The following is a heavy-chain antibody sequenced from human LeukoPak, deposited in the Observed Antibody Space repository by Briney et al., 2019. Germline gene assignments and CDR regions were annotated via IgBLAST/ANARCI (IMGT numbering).Heavy chain of an antibody. CDR1: GFTFTSYG. Sequence: ASVKVSCKASGFTFTSYGISWVRQAPGQGLEWMGWISAYKGNTNYAQKLQGRITMTTDTSTSTAYMELRNLRSDDTAVYYCARDLRGDSSGLFDYWGQGTLVTVSS. V-gene: IGHV1-18*01. D-gene: IGHD3-22*01. CDR2: ISAYKGNT. CDR3: ARDLRGDSSGLFDY. J-gene: IGHJ4*02.